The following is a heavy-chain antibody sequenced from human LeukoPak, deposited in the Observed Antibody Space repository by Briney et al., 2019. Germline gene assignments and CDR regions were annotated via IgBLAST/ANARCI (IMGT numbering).Heavy chain of an antibody. CDR1: GFTFSSYA. V-gene: IGHV3-30*01. Sequence: GGSLRLSCTASGFTFSSYAMTWVRQAPGQGLEWVAVISYDGSNKYYADSVKGRFTISRDNSKNTLCLQMNSLRAEDTAVYYCAREVGYCSSTSCSAGDYYYYYMDVWGKGTTVTVSS. CDR3: AREVGYCSSTSCSAGDYYYYYMDV. CDR2: ISYDGSNK. J-gene: IGHJ6*03. D-gene: IGHD2-2*01.